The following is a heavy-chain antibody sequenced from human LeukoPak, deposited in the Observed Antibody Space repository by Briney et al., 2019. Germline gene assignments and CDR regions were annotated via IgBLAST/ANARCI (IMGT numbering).Heavy chain of an antibody. D-gene: IGHD5-18*01. CDR2: ISGSGGST. CDR1: GFTFDDYG. CDR3: AKHMRGYSYGYFDY. V-gene: IGHV3-23*01. Sequence: GGSLRLSCAASGFTFDDYGMSWVRQAPGKGLEWVSAISGSGGSTYYADSVKGRFTISRDNSKNTLYLQMNSLRAEDTAVYYCAKHMRGYSYGYFDYWGQGTLVTVSS. J-gene: IGHJ4*02.